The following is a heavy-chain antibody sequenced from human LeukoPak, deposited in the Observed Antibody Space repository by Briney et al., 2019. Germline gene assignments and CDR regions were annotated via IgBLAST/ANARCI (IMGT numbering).Heavy chain of an antibody. J-gene: IGHJ3*01. D-gene: IGHD3-10*01. CDR1: GFTFSSYS. CDR2: ISSSSSYI. CDR3: ARDLGHYYGSGSYYC. V-gene: IGHV3-21*01. Sequence: GGSLRLSCAASGFTFSSYSMNWVRQAPGKGLEWVSSISSSSSYIYYADSVKGRFTISRDNAKNSLYLQMNSLRAEDTAAYYCARDLGHYYGSGSYYCWGQGTMVTVSS.